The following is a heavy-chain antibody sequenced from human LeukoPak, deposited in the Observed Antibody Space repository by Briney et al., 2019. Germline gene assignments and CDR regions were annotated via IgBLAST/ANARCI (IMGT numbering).Heavy chain of an antibody. J-gene: IGHJ4*02. CDR1: GFTFSSYG. D-gene: IGHD2-21*02. V-gene: IGHV3-30*18. CDR3: AKDQHIVVVTASALDY. Sequence: GGSLRISCAASGFTFSSYGMHWVRQAPGKGLEWVAVISYDGSNKYYADSVKGRFTISRDNSKNTLYLQMNSLRAEDTAVYYCAKDQHIVVVTASALDYWGQGTLVTVSS. CDR2: ISYDGSNK.